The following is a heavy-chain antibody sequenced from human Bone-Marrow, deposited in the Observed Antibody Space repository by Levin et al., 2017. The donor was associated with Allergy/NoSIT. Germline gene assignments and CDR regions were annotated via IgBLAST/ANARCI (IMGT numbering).Heavy chain of an antibody. Sequence: SETLSLTCAVDGGPFNSYHWSWIRQSPGKGLEWLGEINHSGSVFYNPALKTRLTISKDTSTYHFSLRLTSVTSADTAMYWCTRGLYSAYFSIWGQGALVTVSS. CDR1: GGPFNSYH. J-gene: IGHJ4*02. CDR2: INHSGSV. CDR3: TRGLYSAYFSI. V-gene: IGHV4-34*01. D-gene: IGHD5-12*01.